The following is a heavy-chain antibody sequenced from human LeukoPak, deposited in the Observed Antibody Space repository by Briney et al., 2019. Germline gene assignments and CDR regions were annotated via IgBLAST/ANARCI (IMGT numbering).Heavy chain of an antibody. CDR1: GFTFSSYA. Sequence: GGSLRLSCAASGFTFSSYAMSWVRQAPGKGLEWVSVIYSGGSTYYADSVKGRFTISRDNSKNTLYLQMNSLRAEDTAVYYCARGSYADYWGQGTLVTVSS. D-gene: IGHD3-16*01. J-gene: IGHJ4*02. V-gene: IGHV3-66*01. CDR3: ARGSYADY. CDR2: IYSGGST.